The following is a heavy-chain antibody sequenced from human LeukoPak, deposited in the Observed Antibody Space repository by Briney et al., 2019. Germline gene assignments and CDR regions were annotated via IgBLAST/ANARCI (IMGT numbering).Heavy chain of an antibody. Sequence: PGGSLRLSCAASGFTFSSYWMSWVRQAPGKGLEWVANIKQDGSEKYYVDSVKGRFTISRDNAKNSLYLQMNSLRAEDTAVYYCARDCCSGWYPNYYFDYWGQGTLVTVSS. CDR2: IKQDGSEK. J-gene: IGHJ4*02. D-gene: IGHD6-19*01. CDR3: ARDCCSGWYPNYYFDY. V-gene: IGHV3-7*01. CDR1: GFTFSSYW.